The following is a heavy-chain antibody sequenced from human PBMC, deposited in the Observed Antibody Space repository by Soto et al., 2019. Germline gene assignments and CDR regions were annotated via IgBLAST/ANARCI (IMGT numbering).Heavy chain of an antibody. J-gene: IGHJ6*02. Sequence: GESLKVCCRGSGYAFIRDGVGCVRRTPGKGLEWMGIIYPGDSDTRYSPSFQGHVTISADKSISTAYLQWSSLKASDTAMYYCARPERFLSCVDGMDVWGQGTTVTVS. CDR2: IYPGDSDT. CDR1: GYAFIRDG. CDR3: ARPERFLSCVDGMDV. V-gene: IGHV5-51*01. D-gene: IGHD3-3*01.